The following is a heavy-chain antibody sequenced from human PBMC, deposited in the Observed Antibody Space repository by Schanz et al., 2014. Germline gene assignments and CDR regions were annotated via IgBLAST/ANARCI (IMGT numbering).Heavy chain of an antibody. Sequence: QIQLVQSGPEVKKPGATVKVSCKASGYIFINSGISWVRQAPGQGLEWMGWISVYNHNKEYDQKFQGRVTMTTDTSTSTAYMELSSLRSEDTAVYSCARGIGGYGANNYFDYWGQGTLVTVSS. CDR2: ISVYNHNK. CDR1: GYIFINSG. V-gene: IGHV1-18*01. CDR3: ARGIGGYGANNYFDY. D-gene: IGHD5-12*01. J-gene: IGHJ4*02.